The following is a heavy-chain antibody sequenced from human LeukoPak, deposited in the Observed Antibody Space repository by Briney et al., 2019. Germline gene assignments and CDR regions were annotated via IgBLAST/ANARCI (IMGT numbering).Heavy chain of an antibody. D-gene: IGHD3-16*01. J-gene: IGHJ3*02. V-gene: IGHV3-53*04. CDR1: GFTVSSNY. Sequence: PGGSLRLSCAASGFTVSSNYMSWVRQAPGKGLEWVSVIYSGGSTYYADSVKGRFTISRHNSKNTLYLQMNSLRAEDTAVYYCARGGSTLWDAFDIWGQGTMVTVSS. CDR2: IYSGGST. CDR3: ARGGSTLWDAFDI.